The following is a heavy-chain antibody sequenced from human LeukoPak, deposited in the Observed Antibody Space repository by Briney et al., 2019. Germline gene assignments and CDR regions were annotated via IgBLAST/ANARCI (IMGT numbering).Heavy chain of an antibody. CDR1: GYTFIDYY. J-gene: IGHJ4*02. CDR2: INPNSGGT. Sequence: VASVKVSCKASGYTFIDYYIHWVRQAPGQGLEWMGWINPNSGGTNYAQKFQDRVTVTSDTSITTAYMELSRLRSDDTAVYYCARGGDSSGWYVDYWGQGSLATVSS. CDR3: ARGGDSSGWYVDY. V-gene: IGHV1-2*02. D-gene: IGHD6-19*01.